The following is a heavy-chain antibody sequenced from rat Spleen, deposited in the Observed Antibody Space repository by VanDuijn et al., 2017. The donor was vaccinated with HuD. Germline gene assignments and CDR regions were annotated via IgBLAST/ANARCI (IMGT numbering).Heavy chain of an antibody. J-gene: IGHJ2*01. CDR3: TTDTFYDGTYYPGGFDY. CDR1: GFTFSNYY. D-gene: IGHD1-12*02. V-gene: IGHV5-27*01. CDR2: ISTGCDNP. Sequence: EVQLVESGGGLVQPGRSLKLSCAASGFTFSNYYMAWVRQAPTKGLEWVACISTGCDNPYYRDSVKGRFTISRDNAKSTLYLQLDSLRSEDTATYYCTTDTFYDGTYYPGGFDYWGQGVMVTVSS.